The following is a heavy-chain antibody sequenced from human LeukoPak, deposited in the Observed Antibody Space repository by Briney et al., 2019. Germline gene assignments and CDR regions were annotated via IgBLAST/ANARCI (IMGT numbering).Heavy chain of an antibody. D-gene: IGHD5-12*01. CDR1: GFTFSSYW. CDR3: VKDGGDSGYETFGY. CDR2: INSDGSTI. J-gene: IGHJ4*02. V-gene: IGHV3-74*01. Sequence: GGSLRLSCAASGFTFSSYWMHWVRQAPGKGLVWVSRINSDGSTITYADSVKGRFTISSDNAKNTLYLQMNSLRAEDTAVYYCVKDGGDSGYETFGYWGQGTLVTVSS.